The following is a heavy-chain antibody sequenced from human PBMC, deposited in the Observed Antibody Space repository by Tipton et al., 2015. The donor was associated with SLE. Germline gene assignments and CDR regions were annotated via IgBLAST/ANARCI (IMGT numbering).Heavy chain of an antibody. J-gene: IGHJ5*02. D-gene: IGHD5-12*01. CDR3: ARVATKKDWFDP. CDR1: GGSISSSSYY. CDR2: INHSGST. Sequence: TLSLTCTVSGGSISSSSYYWGWIRQPPGKGLEWIGEINHSGSTNYNPSLKSRVTISVDTSKNQFSLKLSSVTAADTAVYYCARVATKKDWFDPWGQGTLVTVSS. V-gene: IGHV4-39*07.